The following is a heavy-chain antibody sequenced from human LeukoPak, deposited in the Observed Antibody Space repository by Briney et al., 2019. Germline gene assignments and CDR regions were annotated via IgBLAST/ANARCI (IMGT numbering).Heavy chain of an antibody. V-gene: IGHV3-48*03. CDR1: GFSFSSYE. CDR3: AELGITMIGGV. J-gene: IGHJ6*04. CDR2: INSNGRNI. Sequence: GGSLRLSCAASGFSFSSYEMNWVRQAPGKGLEWISYINSNGRNIYYADSVKGRFTISRDNAKNSLYLQMNSLRAEDTAVYYCAELGITMIGGVWGKGTTVTISS. D-gene: IGHD3-10*02.